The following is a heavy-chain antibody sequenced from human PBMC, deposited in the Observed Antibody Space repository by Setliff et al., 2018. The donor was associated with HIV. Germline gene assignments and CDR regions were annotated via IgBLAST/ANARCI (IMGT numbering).Heavy chain of an antibody. CDR2: ISPFNGNT. D-gene: IGHD3-3*01. V-gene: IGHV1-18*01. CDR3: ARDRTFILEWLSH. J-gene: IGHJ4*02. CDR1: GYTFTTYG. Sequence: ASVKVSCKTSGYTFTTYGITWVRQAPGQGLEWMGWISPFNGNTNYAQKFQGRVTMTTDTSTSTAYMELSSLRSEDTAVYYCARDRTFILEWLSHWGQGTLVTSPQ.